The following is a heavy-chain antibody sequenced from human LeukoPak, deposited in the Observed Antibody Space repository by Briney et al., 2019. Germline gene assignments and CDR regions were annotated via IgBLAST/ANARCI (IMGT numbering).Heavy chain of an antibody. J-gene: IGHJ4*02. D-gene: IGHD4-17*01. CDR1: GYTFTSYA. V-gene: IGHV1-3*01. Sequence: ASVKVSCKASGYTFTSYALHWVRQAPGQRLEWMGWINVGDGNTKYSQKFQGRVTITRDTPASTAYMELSSLRFEDTAVYYCAREDGDFDYWGQGTLVTVSS. CDR3: AREDGDFDY. CDR2: INVGDGNT.